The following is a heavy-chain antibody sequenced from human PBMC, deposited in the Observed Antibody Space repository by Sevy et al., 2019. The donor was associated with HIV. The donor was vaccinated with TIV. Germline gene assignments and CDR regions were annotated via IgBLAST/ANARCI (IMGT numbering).Heavy chain of an antibody. CDR2: IYSGGST. V-gene: IGHV3-53*01. D-gene: IGHD6-19*01. J-gene: IGHJ3*02. Sequence: GGSLRLSCAASGFTVSSNYMSWVRQAPGKGLEWVSVIYSGGSTYYADSVKGRFTISRDNSKNTLYLQMNSLRAEDTAVYYCARGPGIIAVAGSPGAFDIWGQGTMVTVSS. CDR3: ARGPGIIAVAGSPGAFDI. CDR1: GFTVSSNY.